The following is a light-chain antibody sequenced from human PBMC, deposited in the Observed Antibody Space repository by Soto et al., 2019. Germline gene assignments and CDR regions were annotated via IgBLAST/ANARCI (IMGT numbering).Light chain of an antibody. Sequence: EIILTQSPASLSVSPGERATLSCRASQSVNNNLAWYQQKRGQAPRLLIYGASTRATGIPGRFRGSGSGTEFTLTITSLQSEDFAVYSCQQYNNWPPDTFGQGTKLEIK. CDR3: QQYNNWPPDT. CDR1: QSVNNN. CDR2: GAS. J-gene: IGKJ2*01. V-gene: IGKV3-15*01.